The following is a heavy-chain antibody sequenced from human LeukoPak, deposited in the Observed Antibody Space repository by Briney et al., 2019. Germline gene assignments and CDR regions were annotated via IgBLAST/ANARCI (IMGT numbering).Heavy chain of an antibody. CDR2: IYPGDSDT. V-gene: IGHV5-51*01. CDR3: ARHSQTVSFDSYSSYYMDV. CDR1: GYSFSSYW. J-gene: IGHJ6*03. D-gene: IGHD4-11*01. Sequence: KRGESLKISCKASGYSFSSYWIGWLRQMPGKGLEWMGIIYPGDSDTRYSPSFRGQVTISADKSINTAYLQWNRLKASDTAMYYCARHSQTVSFDSYSSYYMDVWGKGTTVTVSS.